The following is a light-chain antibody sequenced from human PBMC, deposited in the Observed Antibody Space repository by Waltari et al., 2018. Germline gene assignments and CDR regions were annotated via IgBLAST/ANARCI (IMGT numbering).Light chain of an antibody. V-gene: IGKV3-11*01. J-gene: IGKJ4*01. CDR3: QQRDSWPLT. Sequence: EMVLTQSPVILSLSPGERAALTCRASRNIGSQLAWYQQRPGQAPRLLIDDVSNRVTGIPARFSGSGSGTDITLTISGLAPEDTAVYYCQQRDSWPLTFGGGTKVEI. CDR2: DVS. CDR1: RNIGSQ.